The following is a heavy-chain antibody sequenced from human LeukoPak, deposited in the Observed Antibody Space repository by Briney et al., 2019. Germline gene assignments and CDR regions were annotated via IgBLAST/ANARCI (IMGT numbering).Heavy chain of an antibody. D-gene: IGHD4-17*01. J-gene: IGHJ5*02. CDR1: GGSISSGDYY. Sequence: SETLSLTCTVSGGSISSGDYYWSWIRQPPGKGLEWIGYIYYSGSTNYNPSLKSRVTISVDTSKNQFSLKLSSVTAADTAVYYCARVLSMTTVTYNWFDPWGQGTLVTVSS. CDR3: ARVLSMTTVTYNWFDP. CDR2: IYYSGST. V-gene: IGHV4-61*08.